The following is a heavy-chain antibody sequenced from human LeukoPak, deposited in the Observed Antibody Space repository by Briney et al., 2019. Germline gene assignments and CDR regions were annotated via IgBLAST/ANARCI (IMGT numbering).Heavy chain of an antibody. D-gene: IGHD5-18*01. Sequence: PSETLSLTCTVSGGSISNSSYYWGWIRQPPGKGLEWIGSIYYGGGTYSGSTYYNPSLKNRVTISVETSKNQFSLNLSSVTAPDTAVYYCARHSRYSSGVTGTWGQGTLVTVSS. CDR1: GGSISNSSYY. J-gene: IGHJ5*02. V-gene: IGHV4-39*01. CDR3: ARHSRYSSGVTGT. CDR2: IYYGGGTYSGST.